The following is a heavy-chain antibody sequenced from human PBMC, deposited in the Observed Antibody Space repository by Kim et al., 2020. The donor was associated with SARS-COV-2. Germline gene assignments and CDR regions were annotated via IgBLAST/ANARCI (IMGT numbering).Heavy chain of an antibody. CDR3: ARGDGAYCGGDCYPLPFDY. V-gene: IGHV1-3*01. CDR2: INAGNGNT. CDR1: GYTFTSYA. D-gene: IGHD2-21*02. Sequence: ASVKVSCKASGYTFTSYAMHWVRQAPGQRLEWMGWINAGNGNTKYSQKFQGRVTITRDTSASTAYMELSSLRSEDTAVYYCARGDGAYCGGDCYPLPFDYWGQGTLVTVSS. J-gene: IGHJ4*02.